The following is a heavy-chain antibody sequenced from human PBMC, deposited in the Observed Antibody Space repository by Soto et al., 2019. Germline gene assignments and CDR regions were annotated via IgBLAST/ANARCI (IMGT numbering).Heavy chain of an antibody. CDR2: ISHDGSNN. D-gene: IGHD2-2*01. CDR1: GFTFSSYA. CDR3: ARDRSMVVVVPGY. J-gene: IGHJ4*02. Sequence: QVHLVESGGGVVQPGRSLRLSCAASGFTFSSYAMHWVRQAPGKGLEWVAHISHDGSNNYYADSVKGRFTISSDNSKNMVYLQMNSLRVDDTAVYYCARDRSMVVVVPGYWGQGTLVTVSS. V-gene: IGHV3-30-3*01.